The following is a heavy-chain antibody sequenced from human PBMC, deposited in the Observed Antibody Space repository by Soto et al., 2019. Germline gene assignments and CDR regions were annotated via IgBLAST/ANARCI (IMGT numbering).Heavy chain of an antibody. D-gene: IGHD1-1*01. CDR3: VRGDNWSDEASDY. V-gene: IGHV4-30-2*01. J-gene: IGHJ4*02. CDR2: IYHSGST. CDR1: GGSISSGGYS. Sequence: PSETLSLTCAVSGGSISSGGYSWSWIRQPPGKGLEWIGYIYHSGSTYYNPSLKGRFTVSRDTSKNTLYLQMNNLRADDTAVYYCVRGDNWSDEASDYWGQGTLVTVSS.